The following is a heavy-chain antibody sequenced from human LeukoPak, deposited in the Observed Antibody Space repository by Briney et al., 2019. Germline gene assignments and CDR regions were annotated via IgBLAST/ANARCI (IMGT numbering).Heavy chain of an antibody. J-gene: IGHJ4*02. D-gene: IGHD6-19*01. Sequence: AVKVSCKACGGTFSSYAFSWVRQAPGQGLEGMGVIIPIFGTANYAQKFQGRVTITADESTSTAYMELSSLRSEDTAVYYCARDRTSGWYHFDFDYWGQGTLVTVSS. CDR1: GGTFSSYA. CDR3: ARDRTSGWYHFDFDY. V-gene: IGHV1-69*01. CDR2: IIPIFGTA.